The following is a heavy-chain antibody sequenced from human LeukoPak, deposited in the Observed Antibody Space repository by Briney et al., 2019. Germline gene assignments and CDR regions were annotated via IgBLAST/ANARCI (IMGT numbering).Heavy chain of an antibody. CDR1: GGSFSGYY. CDR3: ARGPGGRMRYYDSSGYCRFDY. J-gene: IGHJ4*02. CDR2: INHSGST. D-gene: IGHD3-22*01. Sequence: SETLSLTCAVYGGSFSGYYWSWIRQPPGKGLEWIGEINHSGSTNYNPSLKSRVTISVDTSKNQFSLKLSSVTAADTAVYYCARGPGGRMRYYDSSGYCRFDYWGQGTLATVSS. V-gene: IGHV4-34*01.